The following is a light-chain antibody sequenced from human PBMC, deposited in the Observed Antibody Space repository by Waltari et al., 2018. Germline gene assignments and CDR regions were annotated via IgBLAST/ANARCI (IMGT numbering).Light chain of an antibody. J-gene: IGKJ2*01. CDR1: QSVGTY. CDR2: DAS. Sequence: EIVLTQSPATLSLSPGEPATLSCRASQSVGTYLAWYQQKPGQAPRLLIYDASNRATGIPARFRGSGSGTDFTLTISSLEAEDFAVYYCQQRSSWTPHTFGQGARLEIK. CDR3: QQRSSWTPHT. V-gene: IGKV3-11*01.